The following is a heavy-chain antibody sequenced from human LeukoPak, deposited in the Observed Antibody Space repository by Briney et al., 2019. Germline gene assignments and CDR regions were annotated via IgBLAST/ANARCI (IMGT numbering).Heavy chain of an antibody. CDR1: GGSISSSSYY. CDR3: ARAIGGNYLGY. V-gene: IGHV4-39*07. Sequence: SETLSLTCTVSGGSISSSSYYWGWIRQPPGKGLEWIGSIYYSGSTYYNPSLKSRVTISVDTSKNQFSLKLSSVTAADTAVYYCARAIGGNYLGYWGQGTLITVSS. J-gene: IGHJ4*02. CDR2: IYYSGST. D-gene: IGHD4-23*01.